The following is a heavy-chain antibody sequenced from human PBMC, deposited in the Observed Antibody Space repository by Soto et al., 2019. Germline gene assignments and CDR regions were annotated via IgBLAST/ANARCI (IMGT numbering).Heavy chain of an antibody. V-gene: IGHV4-61*08. D-gene: IGHD3-3*01. CDR3: ARGEWFVRGYGMDV. CDR2: MYNTGST. J-gene: IGHJ6*02. CDR1: GGSISSGGYY. Sequence: SETLSLTCTVSGGSISSGGYYWSWIRQPPGKGLEWIGYMYNTGSTVYNPSFKNRVTISVDTSKKQFSLKLNSVTAADTAVYYCARGEWFVRGYGMDVWGRGTTVTVSS.